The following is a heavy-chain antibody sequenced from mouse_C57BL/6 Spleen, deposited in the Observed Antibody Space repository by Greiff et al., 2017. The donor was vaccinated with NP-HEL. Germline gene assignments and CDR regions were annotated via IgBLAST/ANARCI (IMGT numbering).Heavy chain of an antibody. J-gene: IGHJ2*01. CDR3: AKGGTTVVGVFDY. CDR1: GFSLTSYG. Sequence: VKLVESGPGLVQPSQSLSITCTVSGFSLTSYGVHWVRQSPGKGLEWLGVIWRGGSTDYNAAFMSRLSITKDNSKSQVFFKMNSLQADDTAIYYCAKGGTTVVGVFDYWGQGTTLTVSS. V-gene: IGHV2-5*01. CDR2: IWRGGST. D-gene: IGHD1-1*01.